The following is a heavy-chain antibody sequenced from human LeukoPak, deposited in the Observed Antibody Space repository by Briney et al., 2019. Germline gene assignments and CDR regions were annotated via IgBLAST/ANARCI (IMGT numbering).Heavy chain of an antibody. Sequence: PSETLSLTCAVYGGSFSGYYWSWIRQPPGKGLEWIGEINHSGSTNYNPSLKSRVTISVDTSKNQFSLKLSSVTAADTAVYYCARGRAFSYYYGSGKNYFDYWGQGTLVTVSS. D-gene: IGHD3-10*01. CDR1: GGSFSGYY. J-gene: IGHJ4*02. CDR3: ARGRAFSYYYGSGKNYFDY. CDR2: INHSGST. V-gene: IGHV4-34*01.